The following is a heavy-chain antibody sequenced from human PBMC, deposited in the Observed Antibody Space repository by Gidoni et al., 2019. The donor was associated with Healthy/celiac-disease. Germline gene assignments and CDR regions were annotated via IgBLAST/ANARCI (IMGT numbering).Heavy chain of an antibody. CDR2: ISYEGSNK. J-gene: IGHJ4*02. CDR3: ANELEEDGYFDY. D-gene: IGHD1-1*01. CDR1: GLTFSRYG. Sequence: QVQLVASGGGVVQPGRSLRLSCAASGLTFSRYGMHWVRQAPGKGLEWVAVISYEGSNKYYADSVKGRFTISRDNSKNTLYLQMNSLRAEDTAVYYCANELEEDGYFDYWGQGTLVTVSS. V-gene: IGHV3-30*18.